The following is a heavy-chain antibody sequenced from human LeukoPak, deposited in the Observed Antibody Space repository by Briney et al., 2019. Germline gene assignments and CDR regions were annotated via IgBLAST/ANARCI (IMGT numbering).Heavy chain of an antibody. V-gene: IGHV5-51*01. CDR3: AIPLQGIVGATGFDY. CDR1: DYIFATYW. CDR2: IYPSDSDN. Sequence: GESLEISCQGSDYIFATYWIARLRQVPGKGLEWMGIIYPSDSDNRYSPSFQGQVTISADKSIKTAYLQWSSLKASDTAMYYCAIPLQGIVGATGFDYWGQGTLVTVSS. J-gene: IGHJ4*02. D-gene: IGHD1-26*01.